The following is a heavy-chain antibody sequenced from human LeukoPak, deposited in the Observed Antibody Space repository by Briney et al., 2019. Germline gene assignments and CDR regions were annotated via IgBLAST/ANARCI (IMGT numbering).Heavy chain of an antibody. CDR3: ARVDPDSSSTLEVFDY. CDR1: GGSISSYY. CDR2: IYYSGST. J-gene: IGHJ4*02. Sequence: SETLSLTCTVSGGSISSYYWSWLRQPPGKGLEWVGYIYYSGSTNYNPSLKSRVTISVDTSKNQFSLKLSSVTAADTAVYYCARVDPDSSSTLEVFDYWGQGTLVTVSS. V-gene: IGHV4-59*01. D-gene: IGHD6-6*01.